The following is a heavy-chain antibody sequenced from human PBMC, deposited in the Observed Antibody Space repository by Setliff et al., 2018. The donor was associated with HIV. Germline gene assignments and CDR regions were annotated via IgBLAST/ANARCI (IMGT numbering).Heavy chain of an antibody. CDR3: ARDPAVAGMDGPGD. D-gene: IGHD6-19*01. CDR2: IYHSGST. CDR1: GGSISSSNW. V-gene: IGHV4-4*02. Sequence: PSETLSLTCAVSGGSISSSNWWSWVRQPPGKGLEWMGEIYHSGSTNYNPSLKSRVTISVDKSKNQFSLKLSSVTAADTAVYYCARDPAVAGMDGPGDWGQGTLVTVSS. J-gene: IGHJ4*02.